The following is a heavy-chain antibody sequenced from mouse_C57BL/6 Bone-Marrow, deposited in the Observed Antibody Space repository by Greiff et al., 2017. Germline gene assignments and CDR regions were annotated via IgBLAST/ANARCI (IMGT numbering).Heavy chain of an antibody. V-gene: IGHV1-50*01. CDR2: IDPSDSYT. D-gene: IGHD2-3*01. CDR1: GYTFTSYW. CDR3: ARFYDGTGGMDY. J-gene: IGHJ4*01. Sequence: QVQLQQPGAELVKPGASVKLSCKASGYTFTSYWMQWVKQRPGQGLEWIGEIDPSDSYTNYNQKFKGKATLTVDTSSSTAYMQLSSLTSEDSAVYYCARFYDGTGGMDYWGQGTSVTVSS.